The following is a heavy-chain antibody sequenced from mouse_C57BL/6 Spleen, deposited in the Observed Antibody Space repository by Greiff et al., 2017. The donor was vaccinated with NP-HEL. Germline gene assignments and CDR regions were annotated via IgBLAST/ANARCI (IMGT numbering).Heavy chain of an antibody. D-gene: IGHD1-1*01. J-gene: IGHJ4*01. CDR2: IDPNSGGT. Sequence: QVQLKQPGAELVKPGASVKLSCKASGYTFTSYWMQWVKQRPGQGLEWIGEIDPNSGGTKYNEKFKSKATLTVDKPSSTAYMQLSSLTSEDSAVYYCARGEGYGSSYEAMDYWGQGTSVTVSS. CDR1: GYTFTSYW. V-gene: IGHV1-72*01. CDR3: ARGEGYGSSYEAMDY.